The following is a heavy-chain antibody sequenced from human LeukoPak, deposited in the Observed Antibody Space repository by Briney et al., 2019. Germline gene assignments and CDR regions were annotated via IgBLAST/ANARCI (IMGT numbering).Heavy chain of an antibody. Sequence: GGSLRLSCAASGFTFSSYSMNWVRQAPGKGLEWVSSISSSSSYIYYADSVKGRFTISRDNAKNSLYLQMNSLRAEDTAVYYCARVGAASGSYFDYWGQGTLVTVSS. D-gene: IGHD1-26*01. V-gene: IGHV3-21*01. J-gene: IGHJ4*02. CDR1: GFTFSSYS. CDR2: ISSSSSYI. CDR3: ARVGAASGSYFDY.